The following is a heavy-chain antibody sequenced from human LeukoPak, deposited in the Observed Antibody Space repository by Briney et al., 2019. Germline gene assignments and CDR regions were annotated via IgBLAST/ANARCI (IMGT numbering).Heavy chain of an antibody. CDR2: ITATSGSL. D-gene: IGHD6-13*01. CDR1: NYSFGYYG. V-gene: IGHV3-48*04. Sequence: GGSLRLSCTGSNYSFGYYGMNWVRQTPGKGREWLSYITATSGSLYYADSVKGRFTVSRDNSKNSLYLQMDSLRAEDTAVYYCARCDSYSSSWSRQFDYWGPGTLVTVSS. J-gene: IGHJ4*02. CDR3: ARCDSYSSSWSRQFDY.